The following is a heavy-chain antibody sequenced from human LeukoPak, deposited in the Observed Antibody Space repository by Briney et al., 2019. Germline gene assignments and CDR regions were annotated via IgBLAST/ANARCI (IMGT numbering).Heavy chain of an antibody. CDR3: AKARGVRSTLDY. CDR1: GFTFSSYG. V-gene: IGHV3-30*18. Sequence: PGGSLRLSCAASGFTFSSYGMHWVRQAPGKGLEWVAVISYDGSYKYYTDSVKGRFTISRDNSKNTLYLQMNSLRAEDMAVYHCAKARGVRSTLDYWGQGTLVTVSS. D-gene: IGHD3-10*01. CDR2: ISYDGSYK. J-gene: IGHJ4*02.